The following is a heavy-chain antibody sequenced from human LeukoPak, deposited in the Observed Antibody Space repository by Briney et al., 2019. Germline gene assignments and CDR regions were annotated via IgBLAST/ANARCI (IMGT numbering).Heavy chain of an antibody. CDR2: INPNSGGT. D-gene: IGHD3-22*01. CDR3: ASGSSYDSSGRGFDY. V-gene: IGHV1-2*02. J-gene: IGHJ4*02. Sequence: GASVKVSCKASGYTFTSYAMNWVRQAPGQGLEWMGWINPNSGGTNYAQKFQGRVTMTRDTSISTAYMELSRLRFDDRAVYYCASGSSYDSSGRGFDYWGQGTLVTVSS. CDR1: GYTFTSYA.